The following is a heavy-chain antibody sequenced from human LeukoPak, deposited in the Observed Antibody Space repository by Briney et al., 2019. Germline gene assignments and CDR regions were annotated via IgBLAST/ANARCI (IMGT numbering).Heavy chain of an antibody. J-gene: IGHJ4*02. D-gene: IGHD3-10*01. CDR2: LYYSGST. CDR3: ARHAGGGFGTIDY. CDR1: GGSISSSSYY. V-gene: IGHV4-39*01. Sequence: PSETLSLTCTVSGGSISSSSYYWGWIRPPPGKGLEWFGSLYYSGSTYYNPSLKSRSTISMDPSKNQFSLKLNSVTAAAPAVYYCARHAGGGFGTIDYWGQGTLVTVSS.